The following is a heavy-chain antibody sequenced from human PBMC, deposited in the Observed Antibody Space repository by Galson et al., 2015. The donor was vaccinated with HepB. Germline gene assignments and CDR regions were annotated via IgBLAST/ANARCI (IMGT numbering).Heavy chain of an antibody. J-gene: IGHJ4*02. D-gene: IGHD5-24*01. CDR2: IKSKTDGGTT. CDR1: GFTFCNAW. V-gene: IGHV3-15*07. CDR3: TTETSVRWLHVDYFDY. Sequence: SLRLSCAASGFTFCNAWMNWVRQAPGKGLEWVGRIKSKTDGGTTDYAAPVKGRFTISRDDSKNTLYLQMNSLKTEDTAVYYCTTETSVRWLHVDYFDYWGQGTLVTVSS.